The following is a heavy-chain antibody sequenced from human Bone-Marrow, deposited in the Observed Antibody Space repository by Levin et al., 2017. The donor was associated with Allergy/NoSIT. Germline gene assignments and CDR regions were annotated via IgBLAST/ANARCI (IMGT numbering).Heavy chain of an antibody. D-gene: IGHD6-6*01. CDR2: IRGNSELI. CDR3: AKGRGVSSTFEH. Sequence: GESLKISCAASGFTFSRDVMSWVRQAPGKGLECVALIRGNSELIEYADSVKGRFTISRDNSKNTVYLQMDSVRAEDTALYHCAKGRGVSSTFEHWGQGTLVTVSS. V-gene: IGHV3-23*01. CDR1: GFTFSRDV. J-gene: IGHJ4*02.